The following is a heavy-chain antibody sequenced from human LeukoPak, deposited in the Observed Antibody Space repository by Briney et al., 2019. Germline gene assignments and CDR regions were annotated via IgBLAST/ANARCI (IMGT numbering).Heavy chain of an antibody. J-gene: IGHJ3*02. CDR3: AKYGYSYGTRDAFDI. V-gene: IGHV3-23*01. D-gene: IGHD5-18*01. CDR1: GFTFSDCA. Sequence: GGSLRLSCVASGFTFSDCAMSWVRQAPGKGLEWVSTITGSAVSTVYADSVKGRFTISRHNSNNTLYLEMNSLRAEDTAVYYCAKYGYSYGTRDAFDIWGQGTMVTVSS. CDR2: ITGSAVST.